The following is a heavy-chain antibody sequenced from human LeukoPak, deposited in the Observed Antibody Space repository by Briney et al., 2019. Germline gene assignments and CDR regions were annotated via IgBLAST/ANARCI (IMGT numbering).Heavy chain of an antibody. V-gene: IGHV3-66*01. CDR1: GILACSSY. J-gene: IGHJ3*02. D-gene: IGHD5-18*01. CDR2: IDSSGST. CDR3: ARRERLGYSYGRGTLDI. Sequence: PGGSLRLSCVDSGILACSSYMSGGRPAPGGGVERVSFIDSSGSTYYADSVKGRFTISRDNSRNTLYLQTNSLRVEDTAVYYCARRERLGYSYGRGTLDIWGQGTMVTVSS.